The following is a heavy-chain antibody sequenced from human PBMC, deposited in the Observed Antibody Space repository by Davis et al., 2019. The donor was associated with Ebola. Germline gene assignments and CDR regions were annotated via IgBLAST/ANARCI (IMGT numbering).Heavy chain of an antibody. D-gene: IGHD2-15*01. Sequence: SETLSLTCTVSGGSISSYYWSWIRQPPGKGLEWIGYIYYSGSTNYNPSLKSRVTISVDTSKNQFSLKLSSVTAADTAVYYCARAYCSGGRCYPWYFDLWGRGTLVTVSS. CDR3: ARAYCSGGRCYPWYFDL. V-gene: IGHV4-59*01. CDR2: IYYSGST. J-gene: IGHJ2*01. CDR1: GGSISSYY.